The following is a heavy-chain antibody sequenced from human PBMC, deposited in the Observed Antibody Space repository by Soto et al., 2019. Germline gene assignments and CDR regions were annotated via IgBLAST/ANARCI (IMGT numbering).Heavy chain of an antibody. J-gene: IGHJ6*02. V-gene: IGHV3-21*01. CDR2: ISSSSSYI. Sequence: GGSLRLSCAASGFTFSSYSMNWVRQAPGKGLEWVSSISSSSSYIYYADSVKGRFTISRDNAKNSLYLQMNSLRAEDTAVYYCARDTASDCSSTSCHSRDYYYYGMDVWGQGTTVAVSS. CDR1: GFTFSSYS. CDR3: ARDTASDCSSTSCHSRDYYYYGMDV. D-gene: IGHD2-2*02.